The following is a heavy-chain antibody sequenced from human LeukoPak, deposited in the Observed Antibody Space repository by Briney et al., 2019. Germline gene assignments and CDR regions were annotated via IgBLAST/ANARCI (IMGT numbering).Heavy chain of an antibody. CDR2: INPSGSST. D-gene: IGHD3-10*01. Sequence: ASVKVSCKASGYSFTSHYMHWVRQAPGQGLEWMGLINPSGSSTLHAQKFQGRVTMTRDMSTTTDYMELSSLRSEDTAVYYCAKDSDYYGSGSSVDYWGQGTLVTVSS. CDR3: AKDSDYYGSGSSVDY. CDR1: GYSFTSHY. V-gene: IGHV1-46*01. J-gene: IGHJ4*02.